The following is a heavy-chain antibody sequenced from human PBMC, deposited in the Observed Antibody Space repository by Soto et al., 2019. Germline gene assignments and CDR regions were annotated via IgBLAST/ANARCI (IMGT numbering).Heavy chain of an antibody. J-gene: IGHJ4*02. CDR3: QTYYYDSSGYSVDY. V-gene: IGHV1-69*13. CDR1: GGTFSSYA. CDR2: IIPIFGTA. Sequence: SVKVSCKASGGTFSSYAISWVRQAPGQGLEWMGGIIPIFGTANYAQKFQGRVTITADESTSTAYMELSSLRSEDTAVYYCQTYYYDSSGYSVDYWGQGTLVTVSS. D-gene: IGHD3-22*01.